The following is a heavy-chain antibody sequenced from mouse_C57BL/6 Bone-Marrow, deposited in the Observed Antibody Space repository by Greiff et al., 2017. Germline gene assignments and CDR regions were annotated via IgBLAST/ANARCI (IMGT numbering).Heavy chain of an antibody. CDR2: IHPNSGST. J-gene: IGHJ4*01. D-gene: IGHD1-1*01. CDR3: ARTEPYDYYERGYCAMDY. Sequence: VQLQQSGAELVKPGASVKMSCKASGYTFTSYWMHWVKQRPRQGLEWIGMIHPNSGSTNYNEKFKSKATLTVDKSSSTAYMQLIRLTSADTAVYYSARTEPYDYYERGYCAMDYWGQGTSVTVSS. V-gene: IGHV1-64*01. CDR1: GYTFTSYW.